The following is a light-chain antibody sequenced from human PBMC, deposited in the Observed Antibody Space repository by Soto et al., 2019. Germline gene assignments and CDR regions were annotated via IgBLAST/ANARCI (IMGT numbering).Light chain of an antibody. Sequence: AIQLTQSPSSLSASIGDRVTITCRASQGIGSDLAWFQQMPGKAPKLLIYAASTLVDGVPSRFSGSGYGTDFTLTINSLQPEDFATYFCHQFDTYPLTFGGGTKVGI. CDR2: AAS. CDR3: HQFDTYPLT. V-gene: IGKV1-13*02. J-gene: IGKJ4*01. CDR1: QGIGSD.